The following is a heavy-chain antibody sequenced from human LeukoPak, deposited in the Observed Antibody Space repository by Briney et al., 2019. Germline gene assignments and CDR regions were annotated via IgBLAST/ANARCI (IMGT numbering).Heavy chain of an antibody. Sequence: AASVKVSCKASGYTFTSYYMHWVRQAPGQGLEWMGIINPSGGSTSYAQKFQGRVTMTRDTSTSTVYMELSSLRSEDTAVYYCARDLGYCSSTSCYPFGWFDPWGQGTLVTVSS. V-gene: IGHV1-46*01. CDR1: GYTFTSYY. CDR3: ARDLGYCSSTSCYPFGWFDP. CDR2: INPSGGST. D-gene: IGHD2-2*01. J-gene: IGHJ5*02.